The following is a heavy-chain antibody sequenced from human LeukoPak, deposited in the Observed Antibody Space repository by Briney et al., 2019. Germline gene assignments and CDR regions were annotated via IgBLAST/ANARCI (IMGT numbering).Heavy chain of an antibody. J-gene: IGHJ4*02. Sequence: GRSLRLSCAASGFTFDDCAMHWVRQVPGKGLDWVSGISWNSGSIAYADSVKGRFTISRDNAKNPLYLQMNSLRVDDTALYFCAKGLAYDFWSGSFDYWGQGILVTVSS. CDR1: GFTFDDCA. CDR3: AKGLAYDFWSGSFDY. V-gene: IGHV3-9*01. D-gene: IGHD3-3*01. CDR2: ISWNSGSI.